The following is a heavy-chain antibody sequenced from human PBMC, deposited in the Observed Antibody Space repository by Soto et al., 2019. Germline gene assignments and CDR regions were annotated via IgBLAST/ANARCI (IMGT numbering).Heavy chain of an antibody. CDR1: GFTFTDYY. Sequence: PGGSLRLSCAASGFTFTDYYINWIRQAPGKGLEWVSYISGSSIYTNYADSVKGRFTISRDYARNSVNLQMNSLRAEDTAVYYCARAMGSSPYFDILGQGTKVTVSS. V-gene: IGHV3-11*06. CDR3: ARAMGSSPYFDI. J-gene: IGHJ3*02. D-gene: IGHD6-6*01. CDR2: ISGSSIYT.